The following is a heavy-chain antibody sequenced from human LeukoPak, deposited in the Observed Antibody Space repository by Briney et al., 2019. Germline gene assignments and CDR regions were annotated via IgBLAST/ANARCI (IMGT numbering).Heavy chain of an antibody. CDR2: ISSSGSTI. CDR3: AEIGITMIGGV. Sequence: RGSLSLSCAASAFTLGSYEMNWVRQAPGKGLGWVSYISSSGSTIYYADAVKGRLTISRDNAENSLYLQMNSLRGEDTAVYYCAEIGITMIGGVWGKGTTVTISS. CDR1: AFTLGSYE. D-gene: IGHD3-10*02. J-gene: IGHJ6*04. V-gene: IGHV3-48*03.